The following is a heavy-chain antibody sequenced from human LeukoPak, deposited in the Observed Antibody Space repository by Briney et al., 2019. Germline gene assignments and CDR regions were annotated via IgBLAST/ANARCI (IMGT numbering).Heavy chain of an antibody. D-gene: IGHD2-15*01. CDR3: ARLYCSGGRWYSDWYFDL. CDR2: IDPSDSET. Sequence: GESLKISRKGFGYSFTSYWISWVRPMPGKGLEWMGRIDPSDSETNYSPSFQGHVTISADKSISTAYLQWSSLKASDTAMYYCARLYCSGGRWYSDWYFDLWGRGTLVTVSS. V-gene: IGHV5-10-1*01. CDR1: GYSFTSYW. J-gene: IGHJ2*01.